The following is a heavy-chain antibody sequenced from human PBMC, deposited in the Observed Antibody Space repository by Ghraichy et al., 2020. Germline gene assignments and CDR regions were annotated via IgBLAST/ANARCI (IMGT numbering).Heavy chain of an antibody. Sequence: GESLNISCAASGFTFSSYSMNWVRQAPGKGLEWVSSISSSSSYIYYADSVKGRFTISRDNAKNSLYLQMNSLRAEDTAVYYCARAKGQDYWGQGTLVTVSS. CDR3: ARAKGQDY. CDR1: GFTFSSYS. CDR2: ISSSSSYI. J-gene: IGHJ4*02. V-gene: IGHV3-21*01.